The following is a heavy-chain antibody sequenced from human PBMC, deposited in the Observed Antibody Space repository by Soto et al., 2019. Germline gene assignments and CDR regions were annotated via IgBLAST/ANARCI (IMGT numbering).Heavy chain of an antibody. J-gene: IGHJ6*02. CDR2: ISYDGSNK. V-gene: IGHV3-30-3*01. CDR1: GFTFSSYA. Sequence: LRLSCAASGFTFSSYAMHWVRQAPGKGLEWVAVISYDGSNKYYADSVKGRFTISRDNSKNTLYLQMNSLRAEDTAVYYCARDDNWIAGVYGMDVWGQGTTVTVSS. CDR3: ARDDNWIAGVYGMDV. D-gene: IGHD1-20*01.